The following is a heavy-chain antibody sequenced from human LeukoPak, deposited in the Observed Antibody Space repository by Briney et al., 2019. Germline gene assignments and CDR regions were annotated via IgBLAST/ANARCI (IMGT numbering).Heavy chain of an antibody. D-gene: IGHD1-26*01. V-gene: IGHV3-20*04. CDR2: IDRNGDST. Sequence: GGSLRLSCAASGFTFDDYGMSWVRQAPGKGLEWVSGIDRNGDSTGYADSVEGRFTISRDNAKNSLYLQMNSLRAEDTAVYYCAKAISGSYYYFDYWGQGTLVTVSS. J-gene: IGHJ4*02. CDR3: AKAISGSYYYFDY. CDR1: GFTFDDYG.